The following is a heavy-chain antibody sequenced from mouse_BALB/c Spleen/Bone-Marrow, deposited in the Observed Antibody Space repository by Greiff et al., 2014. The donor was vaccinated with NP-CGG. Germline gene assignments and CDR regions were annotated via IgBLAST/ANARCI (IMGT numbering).Heavy chain of an antibody. Sequence: VQLQQSLAELVKPGASVKLSCTASGFNIKDTYMHWVKQRPEQGLEWIGRIDPANGNTKYDPKFQGKATITADTSSNTAYLQLSSLTSEDTAVYYCARFPYDYGGGDYWGQGTTLTVSS. V-gene: IGHV14-3*02. J-gene: IGHJ2*01. CDR1: GFNIKDTY. CDR3: ARFPYDYGGGDY. CDR2: IDPANGNT. D-gene: IGHD2-4*01.